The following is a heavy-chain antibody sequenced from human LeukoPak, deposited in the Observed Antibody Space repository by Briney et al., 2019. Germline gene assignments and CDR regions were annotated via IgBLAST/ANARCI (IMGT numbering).Heavy chain of an antibody. V-gene: IGHV1-18*01. J-gene: IGHJ5*02. D-gene: IGHD3-16*01. CDR2: ISAYNGNT. CDR3: ARTNMITFGGVLLDGFDP. CDR1: GYTFTSYG. Sequence: ASVKVSCKASGYTFTSYGISWVRQAPGQGLEWMGWISAYNGNTNYAQKLQGRVTMTTDTSTSTAYMELRSLRSDDAAVYYCARTNMITFGGVLLDGFDPWGQGTLVTVSS.